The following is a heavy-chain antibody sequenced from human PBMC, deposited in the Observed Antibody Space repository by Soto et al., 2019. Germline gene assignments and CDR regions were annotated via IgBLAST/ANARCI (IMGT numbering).Heavy chain of an antibody. CDR2: ISAYNGNT. V-gene: IGHV1-18*01. CDR1: GYTFTSYG. J-gene: IGHJ6*02. Sequence: QVQLVQSGAEVKKPGASVKVSCKASGYTFTSYGISWVRQAPGQGLEWMGWISAYNGNTNYAQKLQGRVTMTTDTPTSTAYMELRSLRSDDTAAYYCARDGVDTATGYYCGRDVWGQGTTVTVSS. D-gene: IGHD5-18*01. CDR3: ARDGVDTATGYYCGRDV.